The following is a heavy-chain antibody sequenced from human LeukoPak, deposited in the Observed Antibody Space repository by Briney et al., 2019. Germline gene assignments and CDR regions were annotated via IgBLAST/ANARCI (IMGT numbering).Heavy chain of an antibody. CDR2: ITPGNGNT. Sequence: GASVKVSCKASGYTFTSFAMHWVRQAPGQRLEWMGWITPGNGNTKYSQKFQGRVTITGDTSASTAYMDLSSLRSEDTAVYYCARGTGAYDYWGQGTLVTVSS. J-gene: IGHJ4*02. V-gene: IGHV1-3*01. CDR3: ARGTGAYDY. CDR1: GYTFTSFA. D-gene: IGHD4/OR15-4a*01.